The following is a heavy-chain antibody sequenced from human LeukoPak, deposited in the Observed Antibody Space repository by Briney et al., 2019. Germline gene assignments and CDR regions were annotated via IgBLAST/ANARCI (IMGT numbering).Heavy chain of an antibody. CDR2: INHSGSN. D-gene: IGHD2-2*01. CDR1: GGSFSGYY. Sequence: SETLSLTCAVYGGSFSGYYWSWLRQPPGKGLEWIGEINHSGSNNYNPSLKSRVTISVDTSKNQFSLKLSSVTAADTAVYYCARRGFGCSSTSCRSGWLGYWGQGTLVTVSS. CDR3: ARRGFGCSSTSCRSGWLGY. V-gene: IGHV4-34*01. J-gene: IGHJ4*02.